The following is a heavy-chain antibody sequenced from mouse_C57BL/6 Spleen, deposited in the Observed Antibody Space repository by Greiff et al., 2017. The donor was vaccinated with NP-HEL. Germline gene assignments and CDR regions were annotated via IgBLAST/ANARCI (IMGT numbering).Heavy chain of an antibody. CDR3: AREGGSRRYAMDY. CDR2: ISDGGSYT. Sequence: EVKLMESGGGLVKPGGSLKLSCAASGFTFSSYAMSWVRQTPEKRLEWVATISDGGSYTYYPDNVKGRFTISRDNAKNNLYLQMSHLKSEDTAMYYCAREGGSRRYAMDYWGQGTSVTVSS. D-gene: IGHD1-1*01. CDR1: GFTFSSYA. J-gene: IGHJ4*01. V-gene: IGHV5-4*01.